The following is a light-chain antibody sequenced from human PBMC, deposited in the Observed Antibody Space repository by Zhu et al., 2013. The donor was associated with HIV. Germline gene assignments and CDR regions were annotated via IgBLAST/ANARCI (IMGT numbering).Light chain of an antibody. Sequence: EIVLTQSPGTLSLSPGERATLSCRASQSVSSSLAWYQQKPGQAPSLLIYGASSRATGVPARFSGSGSGTDFTLTISSLQPEDFAVYYCQHRNNWPLTFGGGTKVEIK. CDR3: QHRNNWPLT. J-gene: IGKJ4*01. CDR1: QSVSSS. CDR2: GAS. V-gene: IGKV3-11*01.